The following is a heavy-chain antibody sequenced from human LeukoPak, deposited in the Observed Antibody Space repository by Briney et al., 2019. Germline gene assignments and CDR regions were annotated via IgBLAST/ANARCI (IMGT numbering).Heavy chain of an antibody. D-gene: IGHD1-14*01. CDR3: ARDPDGYNWFDY. CDR1: GASISSYY. V-gene: IGHV4-4*07. Sequence: SETLSLTCTVSGASISSYYWSWIRQPAGKGLEWIGRVYSSGSTNYNPSLKSRVTMSEDTFKNQFSLKLRSVTAADTAVYYCARDPDGYNWFDYWGQGTQVTVST. J-gene: IGHJ5*01. CDR2: VYSSGST.